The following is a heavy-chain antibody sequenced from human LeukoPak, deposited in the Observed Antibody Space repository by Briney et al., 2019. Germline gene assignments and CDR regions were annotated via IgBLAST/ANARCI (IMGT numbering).Heavy chain of an antibody. Sequence: PGGSLRLSCAASGFTFDDYGTTWVRQAPGKGLEWVSGIDWNGDRTGYADSVKGRFTITRDNAKNSLYLQMNSLRAEDTALYYCARSTYYGSGSYSDYWGQGTLVTVSS. CDR2: IDWNGDRT. V-gene: IGHV3-20*04. D-gene: IGHD3-10*01. J-gene: IGHJ4*02. CDR1: GFTFDDYG. CDR3: ARSTYYGSGSYSDY.